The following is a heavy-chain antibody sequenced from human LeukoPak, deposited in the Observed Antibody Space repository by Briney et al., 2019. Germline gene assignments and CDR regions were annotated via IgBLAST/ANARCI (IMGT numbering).Heavy chain of an antibody. CDR1: GGSISSGSYY. CDR2: IYTSGST. CDR3: ARSPRGISSVYYYYYYMDV. V-gene: IGHV4-61*02. D-gene: IGHD6-13*01. Sequence: SETLSLTCTVSGGSISSGSYYWSWIRQPAGKGLEWIGRIYTSGSTNYNPSLKSRVTMSVDTSKNQFSLKLSSVTAADTAVYYCARSPRGISSVYYYYYYMDVWGKGTTVTISS. J-gene: IGHJ6*03.